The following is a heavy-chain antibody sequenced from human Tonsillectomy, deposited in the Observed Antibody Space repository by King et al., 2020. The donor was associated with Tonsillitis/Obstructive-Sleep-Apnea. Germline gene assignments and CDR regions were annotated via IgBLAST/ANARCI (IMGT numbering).Heavy chain of an antibody. Sequence: QLQESGPGLVKPSETLSLTCTVSGGSISSNYWSWIRQPPGKGLEWIGYIYYSGSTYYNPSLKSRVTISVDTSKNQFSLKLSSVTAADTAVYYCARAAEYSSSRRRFDYWGQGTLVTVSS. CDR3: ARAAEYSSSRRRFDY. CDR1: GGSISSNY. J-gene: IGHJ4*02. CDR2: IYYSGST. V-gene: IGHV4-59*01. D-gene: IGHD6-6*01.